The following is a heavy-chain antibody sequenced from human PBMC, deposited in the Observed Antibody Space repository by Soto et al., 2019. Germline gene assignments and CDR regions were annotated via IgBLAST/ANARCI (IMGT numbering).Heavy chain of an antibody. CDR1: GFTFINTG. V-gene: IGHV3-23*01. J-gene: IGHJ4*02. D-gene: IGHD3-22*01. Sequence: PGGSLRLSCAGSGFTFINTGMSWVRQAPGQGLEWVSAITGNGDTTYYADSVNGRFTISRDNSKSTLYLQMNSLRAEDTAVYYCAKIDGYFDYWGQGTLVTVSS. CDR3: AKIDGYFDY. CDR2: ITGNGDTT.